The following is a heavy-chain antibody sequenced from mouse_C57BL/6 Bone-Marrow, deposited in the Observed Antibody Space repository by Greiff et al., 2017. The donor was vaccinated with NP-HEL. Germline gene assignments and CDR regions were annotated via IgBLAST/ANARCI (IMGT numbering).Heavy chain of an antibody. CDR2: IYPGNGDT. CDR3: ATEASYYYGSSYVAWFAY. CDR1: GYTFTSYN. D-gene: IGHD1-1*01. V-gene: IGHV1-12*01. Sequence: LQQSGAELVRPGASVKMSCKASGYTFTSYNMHWVKQTPRQGLEWIGAIYPGNGDTSYNQKFKGKATLTVDKSSSTAYMQLSSLTSEDSAVYFCATEASYYYGSSYVAWFAYWGQGTLVTVSA. J-gene: IGHJ3*01.